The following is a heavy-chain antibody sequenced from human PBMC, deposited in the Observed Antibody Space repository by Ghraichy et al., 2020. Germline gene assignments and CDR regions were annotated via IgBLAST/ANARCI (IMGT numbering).Heavy chain of an antibody. CDR2: IKQDGSET. Sequence: GESLNISCAASGFTFSSYWMSWVRQAPGKGLEWVANIKQDGSETYYVDSVKGRFTISRDNAKNSLYLQMNSLKAEDTAVYYCARVASYAAARRVDWFDPWGQGTLVTVSS. D-gene: IGHD6-6*01. J-gene: IGHJ5*02. CDR3: ARVASYAAARRVDWFDP. V-gene: IGHV3-7*03. CDR1: GFTFSSYW.